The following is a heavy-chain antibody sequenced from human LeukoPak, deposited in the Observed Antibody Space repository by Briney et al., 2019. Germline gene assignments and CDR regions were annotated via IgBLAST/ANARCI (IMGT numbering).Heavy chain of an antibody. Sequence: GRSLRLSCVASGFTFSSYWMSWVRQAPGKGLEWVANIKQDGSDKNYVDSVRGRFTISRDNAKNSVYLQMSSLRAEDTAVYYCAKDRGRYYDSSGYYWGYYFDSWGQGILVTVST. J-gene: IGHJ4*02. CDR2: IKQDGSDK. V-gene: IGHV3-7*03. D-gene: IGHD3-22*01. CDR1: GFTFSSYW. CDR3: AKDRGRYYDSSGYYWGYYFDS.